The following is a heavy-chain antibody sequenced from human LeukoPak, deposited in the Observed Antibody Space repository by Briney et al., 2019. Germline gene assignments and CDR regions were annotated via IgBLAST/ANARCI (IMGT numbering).Heavy chain of an antibody. CDR1: GGSISSYY. CDR2: IYYSGST. D-gene: IGHD3-10*01. Sequence: SKTLSLTCTVSGGSISSYYWSWIRQPPGKGLEWRGYIYYSGSTNYNPSLKSRVTISVDTSKDQFSLKLSSVTAADTAVYYCARDLMVRGANAFDIWGQGTMVTVSS. CDR3: ARDLMVRGANAFDI. J-gene: IGHJ3*02. V-gene: IGHV4-59*01.